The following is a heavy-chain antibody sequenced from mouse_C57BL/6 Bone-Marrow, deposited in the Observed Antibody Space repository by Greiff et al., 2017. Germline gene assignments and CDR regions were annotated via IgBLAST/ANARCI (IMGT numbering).Heavy chain of an antibody. CDR1: GYTFTSYW. CDR3: TRDYEYDAWFAY. V-gene: IGHV1-64*01. CDR2: IHPNSGST. D-gene: IGHD2-4*01. J-gene: IGHJ3*01. Sequence: QVQLQQPGAELVKPGASVKLSCKASGYTFTSYWMHWVKQRPGQGLEWIGMIHPNSGSTNYNEKFKSKATLTVDKSSSTAYMQLSSLTSEDSAVYYCTRDYEYDAWFAYWGQGTLVTVSA.